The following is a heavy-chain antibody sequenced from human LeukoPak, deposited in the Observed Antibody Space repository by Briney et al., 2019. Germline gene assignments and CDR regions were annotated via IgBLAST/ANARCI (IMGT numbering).Heavy chain of an antibody. CDR2: IYPGDSDT. D-gene: IGHD5-24*01. CDR3: ARGGRNGYRVLDQ. V-gene: IGHV5-51*01. J-gene: IGHJ4*02. Sequence: GESLKISCKGSGYSFSSNWIGWVRQMPGEGLEWMGIIYPGDSDTRYSPSFQGQVTISADKSISTAYLQWSSLKASDTAVYYCARGGRNGYRVLDQWGQGTLVTVSS. CDR1: GYSFSSNW.